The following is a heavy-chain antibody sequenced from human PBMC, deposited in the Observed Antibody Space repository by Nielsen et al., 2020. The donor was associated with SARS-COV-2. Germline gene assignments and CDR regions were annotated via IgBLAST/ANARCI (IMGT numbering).Heavy chain of an antibody. CDR2: LYYSGST. V-gene: IGHV4-39*07. J-gene: IGHJ4*02. CDR1: DDSISSSRYY. Sequence: SETLSLTCTVSDDSISSSRYYWGWIRQPPGKGLEWIGSLYYSGSTYYNPSLKSRVTISVDTSKNQISLRESSVTAAGTAVYYCARGLEVTHHYDLWSGYSAHPPYYFDYWGQGILVTVSS. D-gene: IGHD3-3*01. CDR3: ARGLEVTHHYDLWSGYSAHPPYYFDY.